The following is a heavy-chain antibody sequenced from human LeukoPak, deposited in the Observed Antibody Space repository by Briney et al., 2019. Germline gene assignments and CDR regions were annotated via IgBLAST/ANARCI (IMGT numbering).Heavy chain of an antibody. D-gene: IGHD1-26*01. CDR1: GGTFSSYA. V-gene: IGHV1-69*04. Sequence: ASVKFSCKASGGTFSSYAISCVRQAPGQGLEWMGRIIPILGIANYAQKFQGRVTITADKSTSTAYMELSSLRSEDTAVYYCARVGYGSGSYDYWGQGTLVTVSS. J-gene: IGHJ4*02. CDR2: IIPILGIA. CDR3: ARVGYGSGSYDY.